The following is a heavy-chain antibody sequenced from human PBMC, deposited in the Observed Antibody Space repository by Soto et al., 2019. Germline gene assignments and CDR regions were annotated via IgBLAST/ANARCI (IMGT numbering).Heavy chain of an antibody. Sequence: PSETLSLTCTVSGGSISSYYWSWIRQPPGKGLEWIGYTYYSGSTNYNPSLKSRVTISVDTSKNQFSLKLSSVTAADTAVYYCARDRAGTTFGYYYYYGMDVWGQGTTVTVSS. J-gene: IGHJ6*02. D-gene: IGHD1-7*01. CDR1: GGSISSYY. V-gene: IGHV4-59*01. CDR2: TYYSGST. CDR3: ARDRAGTTFGYYYYYGMDV.